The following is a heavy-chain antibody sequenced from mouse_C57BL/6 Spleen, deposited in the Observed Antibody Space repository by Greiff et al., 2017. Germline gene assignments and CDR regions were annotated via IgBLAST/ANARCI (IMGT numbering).Heavy chain of an antibody. D-gene: IGHD2-4*01. J-gene: IGHJ1*03. CDR2: ISSGGSYT. CDR3: ARKYYDYDWYFDV. Sequence: EVQLQESGGDLVKPGGSLKLSCAASGFTFSSYGMSWVRQTPDKRLEWVATISSGGSYTYYPDSVKGRFTISRDNAKNTLYLQMSSLKSEDTAMYYCARKYYDYDWYFDVWGTGTTVTVSS. CDR1: GFTFSSYG. V-gene: IGHV5-6*01.